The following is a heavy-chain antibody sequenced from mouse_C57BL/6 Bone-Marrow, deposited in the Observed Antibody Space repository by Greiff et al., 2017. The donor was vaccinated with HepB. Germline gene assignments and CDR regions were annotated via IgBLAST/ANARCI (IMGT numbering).Heavy chain of an antibody. CDR2: IHPNSGST. J-gene: IGHJ3*01. V-gene: IGHV1-64*01. CDR1: GYTFTSYW. CDR3: ARRDYYGSSYPWFAY. Sequence: QVQLQQSGAELVKPGASVKLSCKASGYTFTSYWMHWVKQRPGQGLEWIGMIHPNSGSTNYNEKFKSKATLTVDKSSSTAYMQLSSLTSEDSAVYYCARRDYYGSSYPWFAYWGQGTLVTVSA. D-gene: IGHD1-1*01.